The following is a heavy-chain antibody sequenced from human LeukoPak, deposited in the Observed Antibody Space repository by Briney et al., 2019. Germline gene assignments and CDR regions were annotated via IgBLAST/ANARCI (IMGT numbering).Heavy chain of an antibody. J-gene: IGHJ5*02. CDR2: INVNSGAT. CDR3: AADNTGNPPYDP. Sequence: ASVRVSCKASGYTFTVYFMHWVRQAPGQGREGMGWINVNSGATKYAQKFQGRVTMTRDTSVSTAYMDLSSLRSDDTAVYYCAADNTGNPPYDPWGQGTLVTVSS. CDR1: GYTFTVYF. D-gene: IGHD2-8*02. V-gene: IGHV1-2*02.